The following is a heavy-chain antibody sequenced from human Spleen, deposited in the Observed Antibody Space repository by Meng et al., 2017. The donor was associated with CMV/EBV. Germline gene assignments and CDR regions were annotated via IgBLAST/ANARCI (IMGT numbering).Heavy chain of an antibody. D-gene: IGHD5-18*01. Sequence: GESLKISCAASGFTFSSYSMNWVRQAPGKGLEWVARINSDGSTTDYAGSVKGRFTISRDNAKNTLYLQMNSLRGEDSAMYYCARDRAMDDYWGQGTLVTVSS. CDR2: INSDGSTT. V-gene: IGHV3-74*01. CDR3: ARDRAMDDY. J-gene: IGHJ4*02. CDR1: GFTFSSYS.